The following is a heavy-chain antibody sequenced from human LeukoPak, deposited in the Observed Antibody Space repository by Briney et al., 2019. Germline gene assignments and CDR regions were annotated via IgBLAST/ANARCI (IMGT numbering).Heavy chain of an antibody. D-gene: IGHD5-18*01. CDR1: GGSISSGSYY. V-gene: IGHV4-61*02. CDR2: IYTSGST. Sequence: PSQTLSLTCTVSGGSISSGSYYWSWIRQPAGKGLEWIGRIYTSGSTNYNPSLKSRVTISVDTSKNQFSLKLSSVTAADTAVYYCRGYSYETKGYYFDYWGQGTLVTVSS. J-gene: IGHJ4*02. CDR3: RGYSYETKGYYFDY.